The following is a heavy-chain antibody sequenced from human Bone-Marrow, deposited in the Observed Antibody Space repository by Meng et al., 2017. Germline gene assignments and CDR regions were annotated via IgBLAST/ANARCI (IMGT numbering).Heavy chain of an antibody. CDR2: INPNSGGT. Sequence: ASVKVSCKASGYTLTGYYMHWVRQAPGQGREGMGWINPNSGGTNYAQKFQGRVTMTRDTSISTAYMELSRLRSDDTAVYYCATTRCSSTSCLPTYYYYGMDVWGQGTTVTVSS. V-gene: IGHV1-2*02. J-gene: IGHJ6*02. D-gene: IGHD2-2*01. CDR1: GYTLTGYY. CDR3: ATTRCSSTSCLPTYYYYGMDV.